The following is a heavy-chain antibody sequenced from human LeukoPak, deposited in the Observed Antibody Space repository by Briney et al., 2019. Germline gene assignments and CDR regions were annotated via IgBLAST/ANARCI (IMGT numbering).Heavy chain of an antibody. J-gene: IGHJ5*02. D-gene: IGHD3-22*01. CDR2: IYYSGST. CDR3: AREARTYYYDSSGGWLDP. CDR1: GGSISSYY. V-gene: IGHV4-59*01. Sequence: SETLSLTCTVSGGSISSYYWSWIRQPPGKGLEWIGYIYYSGSTNYNPSLKRRVTISVGTSKNQFSLKLSSVTAADTAVYYCAREARTYYYDSSGGWLDPWGQGTLVTVSS.